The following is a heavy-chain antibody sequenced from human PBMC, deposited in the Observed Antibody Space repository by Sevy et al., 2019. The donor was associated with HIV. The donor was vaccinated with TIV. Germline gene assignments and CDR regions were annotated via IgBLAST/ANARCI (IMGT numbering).Heavy chain of an antibody. CDR1: GFTFSSYE. CDR2: ISSSGSTI. CDR3: AGVGYVDTSMVSAFDI. D-gene: IGHD5-18*01. V-gene: IGHV3-48*03. Sequence: GGSLRLSCAASGFTFSSYEMNWVRQAPGKGLEWVSYISSSGSTIYYADSVKGRFTISRDNAKNSLYLQMNSLRAEDTAIYYGAGVGYVDTSMVSAFDIWGQGTMVTVSS. J-gene: IGHJ3*02.